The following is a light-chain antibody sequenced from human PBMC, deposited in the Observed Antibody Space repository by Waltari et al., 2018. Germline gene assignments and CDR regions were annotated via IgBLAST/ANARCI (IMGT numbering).Light chain of an antibody. J-gene: IGKJ4*01. Sequence: EIVLTQSPATLSLSPGASVTLSRRASQSVSTYLAWYQQKPGQAPRLLIYDASTRATGIPARFVGSGSETDFTLTISRLEPEDFAVYYCQERSNWPGGSFGGGTKVEIK. V-gene: IGKV3-11*01. CDR1: QSVSTY. CDR3: QERSNWPGGS. CDR2: DAS.